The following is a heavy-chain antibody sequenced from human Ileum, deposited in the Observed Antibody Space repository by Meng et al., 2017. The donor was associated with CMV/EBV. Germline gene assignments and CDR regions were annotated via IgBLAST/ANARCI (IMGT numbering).Heavy chain of an antibody. D-gene: IGHD5-24*01. Sequence: GGSLRLSCAASGFGFSAYAMSWVRQASGKGLEWVSTISGSGDSTYYADSVKGRFTISRDNAKNSLYLQMNSLRVEDTAVYYCARGPLAPYNYWGQGTLVTVSS. CDR2: ISGSGDST. V-gene: IGHV3-23*01. CDR3: ARGPLAPYNY. CDR1: GFGFSAYA. J-gene: IGHJ4*02.